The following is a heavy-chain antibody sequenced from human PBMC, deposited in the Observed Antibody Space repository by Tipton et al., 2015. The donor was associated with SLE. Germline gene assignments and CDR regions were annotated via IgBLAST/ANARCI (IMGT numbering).Heavy chain of an antibody. CDR2: IRYDGSNA. V-gene: IGHV3-30*02. D-gene: IGHD2-2*01. CDR1: GFTFSSYG. CDR3: AKSPLFPRPVATYYFDY. Sequence: SLRLSCAASGFTFSSYGMHWVRQAPGKGLEWVAFIRYDGSNAYYSDSVKGRFTISRDNSKNTLYLQMNSLRAEDTAVYYCAKSPLFPRPVATYYFDYWGQGTLVTVSS. J-gene: IGHJ4*02.